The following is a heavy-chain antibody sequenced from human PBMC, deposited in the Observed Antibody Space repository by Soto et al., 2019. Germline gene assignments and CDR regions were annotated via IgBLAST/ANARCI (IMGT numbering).Heavy chain of an antibody. J-gene: IGHJ4*02. D-gene: IGHD2-2*01. CDR3: ARGYCSSTSCYRYFDY. V-gene: IGHV3-7*02. CDR1: VSGFSFTTAW. CDR2: INEYGNDK. Sequence: HPGGSLRLSGSASVSGFSFTTAWMGWVRQAPGKGLEWVANINEYGNDKYYADSVRGRFTISRDNSKNTLYLQMGGLRAEDMAVYYCARGYCSSTSCYRYFDYWGQGTLVTVSS.